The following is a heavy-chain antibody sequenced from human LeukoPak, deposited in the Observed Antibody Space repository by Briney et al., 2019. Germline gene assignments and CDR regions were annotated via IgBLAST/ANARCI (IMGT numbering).Heavy chain of an antibody. V-gene: IGHV3-23*01. CDR3: ARGYSSASWSLFDY. CDR1: GFTFSSYT. Sequence: GGSLRLSSAASGFTFSSYTMSWVRPALGKGLEWVSDTIVSGGITYYADSVKGRFTISTDNSKSTLYLQLNSLRAEDTAVYYCARGYSSASWSLFDYWGQGTLVTVSS. CDR2: TIVSGGIT. D-gene: IGHD6-6*01. J-gene: IGHJ4*02.